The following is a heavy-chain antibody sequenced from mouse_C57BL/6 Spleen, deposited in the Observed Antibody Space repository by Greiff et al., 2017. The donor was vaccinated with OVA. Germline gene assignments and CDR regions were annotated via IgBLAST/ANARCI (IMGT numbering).Heavy chain of an antibody. D-gene: IGHD3-3*01. J-gene: IGHJ2*01. CDR2: INPNNGGT. V-gene: IGHV1-26*01. CDR1: GYTFTDYY. Sequence: EVQLQQSGPELVKPGASVKISCKASGYTFTDYYMNWVKQSHGKSLEWIGDINPNNGGTSYNQKFKGKATLTVDKSSSTAYMELRSLTSEDSAVYYCARQGHVDYWGQGTTLTVSS. CDR3: ARQGHVDY.